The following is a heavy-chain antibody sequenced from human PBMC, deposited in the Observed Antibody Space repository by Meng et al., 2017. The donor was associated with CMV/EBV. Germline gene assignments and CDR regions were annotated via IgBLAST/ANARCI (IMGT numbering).Heavy chain of an antibody. CDR1: GFTVSSHY. V-gene: IGHV3-66*02. CDR3: ARDQNWFDP. J-gene: IGHJ5*02. CDR2: IYSGGST. Sequence: GESLKISCAASGFTVSSHYMSWVRQAPGKGLEWVSVIYSGGSTYYADSVKGRFTISRDNSKNTLYLQMNSLRAEDTAVYYCARDQNWFDPWGQGTLVTVPS.